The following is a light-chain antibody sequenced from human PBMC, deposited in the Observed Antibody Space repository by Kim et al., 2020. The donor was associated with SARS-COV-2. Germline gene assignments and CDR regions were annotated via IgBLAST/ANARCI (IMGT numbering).Light chain of an antibody. CDR1: QTISSW. J-gene: IGKJ1*01. Sequence: ASVGDRVTIPCRASQTISSWLAWYQQNPGKAPELLIYDASSLQSGVPSRFSGSGSGTEFSLTISSLQPDDFATYYCQQYYVSSGTFGPGTKVDIK. CDR2: DAS. CDR3: QQYYVSSGT. V-gene: IGKV1-5*01.